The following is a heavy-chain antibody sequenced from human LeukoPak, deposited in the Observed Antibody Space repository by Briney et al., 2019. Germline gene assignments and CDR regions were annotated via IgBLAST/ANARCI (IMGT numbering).Heavy chain of an antibody. CDR2: ILPGGKES. CDR1: GYSFSTNM. Sequence: GGSLRLSCVVSGYSFSTNMMTWVRQTPGKGLEWVATILPGGKESYRVDSVKGRFTISRDNAKNSLFLQMNSLRVDDTAVYYCMSAHGYWGQGTLVTVSS. V-gene: IGHV3-7*01. CDR3: MSAHGY. J-gene: IGHJ4*02.